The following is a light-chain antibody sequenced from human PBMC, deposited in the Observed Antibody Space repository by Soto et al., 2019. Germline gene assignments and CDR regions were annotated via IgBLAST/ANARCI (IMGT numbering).Light chain of an antibody. V-gene: IGLV2-23*01. CDR1: SSDVGSYNL. J-gene: IGLJ3*02. CDR3: CSYAGSSTLV. Sequence: QSVLTQPASVSGSPGQSITISCTGISSDVGSYNLVSWYQQHPGTAPKLIIYEGSKRPSGVSNRFSGSKSGNTASLTISGLQAEDEADYYCCSYAGSSTLVFGGGTKLTVL. CDR2: EGS.